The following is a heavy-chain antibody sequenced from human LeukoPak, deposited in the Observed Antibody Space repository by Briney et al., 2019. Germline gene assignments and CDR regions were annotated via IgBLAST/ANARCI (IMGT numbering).Heavy chain of an antibody. V-gene: IGHV3-21*01. CDR1: GFTFSSYS. Sequence: PGGSLRLSCAASGFTFSSYSMNWVRQAPGKGLQWVSSISRSSTYIYYADSVKGRFTISRDNAKNSLYLQMNSLRAEDTAVYYCIRVMRSGWTDGFDIWGQGTMVTVSS. D-gene: IGHD6-19*01. CDR2: ISRSSTYI. CDR3: IRVMRSGWTDGFDI. J-gene: IGHJ3*02.